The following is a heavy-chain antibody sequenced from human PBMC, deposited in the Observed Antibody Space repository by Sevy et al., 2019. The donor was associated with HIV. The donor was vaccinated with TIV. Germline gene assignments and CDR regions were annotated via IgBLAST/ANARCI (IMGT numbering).Heavy chain of an antibody. D-gene: IGHD3-22*01. Sequence: GESLKISCKGSGYSFSSYWIAWVRQMPAKGLEWMGIIYPGDSETRYSPSFQGQVTISADRSISTAHLQWSSLKALDTVMYYCARQDMVCYDYYDRSGYHFFDYWGQGTLVTVSS. V-gene: IGHV5-51*01. CDR1: GYSFSSYW. CDR3: ARQDMVCYDYYDRSGYHFFDY. CDR2: IYPGDSET. J-gene: IGHJ4*02.